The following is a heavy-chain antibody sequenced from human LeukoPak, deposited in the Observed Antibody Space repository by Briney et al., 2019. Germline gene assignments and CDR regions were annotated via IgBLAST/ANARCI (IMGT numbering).Heavy chain of an antibody. J-gene: IGHJ4*02. Sequence: PSETLSLTCTVSGGSISIYYWSWIRQPPGKGLEWIGYIYNSGNTNYNPSFKSRVTISEDTPKNQFSLKLSSVTAADTAVYYCVRDRGLNYWGQGTLVTVSS. CDR3: VRDRGLNY. CDR2: IYNSGNT. D-gene: IGHD3-16*01. CDR1: GGSISIYY. V-gene: IGHV4-59*01.